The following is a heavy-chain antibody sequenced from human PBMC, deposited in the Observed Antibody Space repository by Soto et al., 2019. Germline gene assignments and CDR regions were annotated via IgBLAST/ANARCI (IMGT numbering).Heavy chain of an antibody. CDR1: GGSISSYY. V-gene: IGHV4-59*01. J-gene: IGHJ6*02. Sequence: SETLSLTCTASGGSISSYYWSWIRQPPGKGLEWIGYIYYSGSTNYNPSLKSRVTISVDTSKNQFSLKLSSVRAADTAVYYCARSAYYHYGKDVWGQGNTGTVSS. CDR2: IYYSGST. CDR3: ARSAYYHYGKDV.